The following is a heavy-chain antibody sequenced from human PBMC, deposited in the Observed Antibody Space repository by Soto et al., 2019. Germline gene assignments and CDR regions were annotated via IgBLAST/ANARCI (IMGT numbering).Heavy chain of an antibody. D-gene: IGHD5-12*01. CDR2: LSGSEAM. J-gene: IGHJ5*02. V-gene: IGHV3-23*01. Sequence: GGSLRLSCAASGFSVSDYAIAWVRQAPGKGLEWVSSLSGSEAMRQADSVKGRFTISRDNSKNTVYLQMNNLRVEDTALYYCTKSPRVATVFRWGLDPWGQGTLVTVSS. CDR1: GFSVSDYA. CDR3: TKSPRVATVFRWGLDP.